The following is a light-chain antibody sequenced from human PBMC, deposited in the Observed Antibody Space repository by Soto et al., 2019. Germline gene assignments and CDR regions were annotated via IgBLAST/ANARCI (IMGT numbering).Light chain of an antibody. CDR2: LGS. J-gene: IGKJ5*01. CDR1: HSLLHSNGYNY. Sequence: DIVITHSPLSLPVTPVYPASMSCSSSHSLLHSNGYNYLDWYLQKPGQSPQLLIYLGSNRSSGVPDRFSGSGSGTDFTLKISRVEAEDVGVYYCLVGTHGVTFGQGTRLEIK. CDR3: LVGTHGVT. V-gene: IGKV2-28*01.